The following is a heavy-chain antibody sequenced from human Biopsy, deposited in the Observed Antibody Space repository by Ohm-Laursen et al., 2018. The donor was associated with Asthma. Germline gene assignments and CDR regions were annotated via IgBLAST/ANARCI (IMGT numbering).Heavy chain of an antibody. CDR1: GGMFGNFA. CDR2: IMTVFGTT. V-gene: IGHV1-69*13. D-gene: IGHD6-19*01. CDR3: ARCQVGYSSGWSLLLKKIYYSGMDV. Sequence: ASVKVSCKAPGGMFGNFAISWVRQAPGQGLEWLGGIMTVFGTTNYAQKFQGRATITADESTSTAYMEVTSLRSEDTAIYYCARCQVGYSSGWSLLLKKIYYSGMDVWGQGTAVTVSS. J-gene: IGHJ6*02.